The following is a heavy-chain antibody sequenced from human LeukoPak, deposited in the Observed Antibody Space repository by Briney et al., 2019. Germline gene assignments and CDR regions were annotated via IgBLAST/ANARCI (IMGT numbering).Heavy chain of an antibody. J-gene: IGHJ6*03. CDR1: GFTFSSYW. D-gene: IGHD2-21*02. Sequence: PGGSLRLSCAASGFTFSSYWMSWVRQAPGKGLEWVANIKQDGSEKYYVDSVKGRFTISRDNAKNSLYLQMNSLRAEDTAVYYCASKGVTFHMDVWGKGTTVTISS. V-gene: IGHV3-7*01. CDR3: ASKGVTFHMDV. CDR2: IKQDGSEK.